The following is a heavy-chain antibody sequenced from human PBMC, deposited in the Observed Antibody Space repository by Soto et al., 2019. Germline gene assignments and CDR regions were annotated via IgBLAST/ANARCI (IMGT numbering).Heavy chain of an antibody. V-gene: IGHV1-8*01. J-gene: IGHJ4*01. CDR1: GYTFTSYD. CDR2: MNPNSGNT. CDR3: ARGLTNLGYCTNGVCYTTEAYDY. D-gene: IGHD2-8*01. Sequence: GASVKVSCKASGYTFTSYDINWVRQATGQGLEWMGWMNPNSGNTGYAQKFQGRVTMTRNTSISTAYMELSSLRSEDTAVYYCARGLTNLGYCTNGVCYTTEAYDYWG.